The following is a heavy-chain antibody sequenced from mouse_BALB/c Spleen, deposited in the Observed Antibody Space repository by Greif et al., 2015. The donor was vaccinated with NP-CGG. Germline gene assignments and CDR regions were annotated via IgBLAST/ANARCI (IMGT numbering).Heavy chain of an antibody. CDR1: GFSFTGYG. CDR2: IWGDGST. CDR3: ARDSYYGNYGFAY. D-gene: IGHD2-1*01. J-gene: IGHJ3*01. V-gene: IGHV2-6-7*01. Sequence: VKLVESGPGLVAPSQSLSITCTVSGFSFTGYGVNWVRQPPGKGLEWLGMIWGDGSTDYNSALKSRLCISKDNSKSQVFLKMNSLQTDDTARYYCARDSYYGNYGFAYWGQGTLVTVSA.